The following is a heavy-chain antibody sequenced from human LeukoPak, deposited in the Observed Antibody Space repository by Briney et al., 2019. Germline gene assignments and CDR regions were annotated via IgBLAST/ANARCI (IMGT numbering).Heavy chain of an antibody. Sequence: ASVKVSCRASGYTFTGYYMHWVRQAPGQGLEWMGWINPNSGGTNYAQKFQGRVTMTRDTSISTAYMELSRLRSDDTAVYYCARDNSDYGDYDNWFDPWGQGTLVTVSS. J-gene: IGHJ5*02. CDR1: GYTFTGYY. V-gene: IGHV1-2*02. CDR3: ARDNSDYGDYDNWFDP. D-gene: IGHD4-17*01. CDR2: INPNSGGT.